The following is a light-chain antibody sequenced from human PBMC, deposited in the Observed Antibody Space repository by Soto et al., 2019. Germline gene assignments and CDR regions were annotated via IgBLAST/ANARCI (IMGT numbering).Light chain of an antibody. Sequence: EILMTQSPATLSVSPGERATLSCRASQSLNRNLAWYQQKPGQAPRLIIYGASTRASGIPTRFSGSGSGTAFTRTISSLQSEDFALYYCQHYNDWPPAFTFGPGTKVDL. CDR2: GAS. J-gene: IGKJ3*01. V-gene: IGKV3D-15*01. CDR1: QSLNRN. CDR3: QHYNDWPPAFT.